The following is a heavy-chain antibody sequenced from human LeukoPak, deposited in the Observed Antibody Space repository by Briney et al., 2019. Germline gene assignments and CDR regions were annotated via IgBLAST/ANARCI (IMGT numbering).Heavy chain of an antibody. Sequence: PGRSLRLSCAASGFTFSSYGMHWVRQAPGKGLEWVAVISYDGSNKYYADSVKGRFTISRDNSKNSLYLQMNSLRAEDTAFYYCARTYDSSGYTAEDAFDIWGQGTMVTVSS. V-gene: IGHV3-30*03. CDR1: GFTFSSYG. J-gene: IGHJ3*02. CDR3: ARTYDSSGYTAEDAFDI. D-gene: IGHD3-22*01. CDR2: ISYDGSNK.